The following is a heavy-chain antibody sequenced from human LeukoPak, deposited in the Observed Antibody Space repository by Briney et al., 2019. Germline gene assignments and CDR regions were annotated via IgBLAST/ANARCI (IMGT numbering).Heavy chain of an antibody. Sequence: GGSLRLSCATSGFTFSNYWMHWVRQAPGKGLVWVSRISSDGSITSYADSVKGRFTISRDNAKNTLFLQMNGLRAEDTAVYYCARVSLSSGCLSNWGQGTLVTVSS. J-gene: IGHJ4*02. V-gene: IGHV3-74*01. CDR3: ARVSLSSGCLSN. CDR2: ISSDGSIT. CDR1: GFTFSNYW. D-gene: IGHD6-19*01.